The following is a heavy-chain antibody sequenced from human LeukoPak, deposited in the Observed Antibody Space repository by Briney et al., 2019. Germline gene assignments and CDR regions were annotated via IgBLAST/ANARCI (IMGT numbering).Heavy chain of an antibody. D-gene: IGHD1-26*01. Sequence: GGSLRLSCAASGFTFSDYAMSWVRQAPGKGLEWVAVISYDGSNKYYADSVKGRFTISRDNSKNTLYLQMNSLRAEDTAVYYCAKGSGWEVSYYYYYMDVWGKGTTVTISS. V-gene: IGHV3-30*04. J-gene: IGHJ6*03. CDR1: GFTFSDYA. CDR2: ISYDGSNK. CDR3: AKGSGWEVSYYYYYMDV.